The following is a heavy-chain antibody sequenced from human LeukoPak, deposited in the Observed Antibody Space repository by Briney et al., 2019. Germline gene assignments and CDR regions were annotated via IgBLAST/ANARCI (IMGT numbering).Heavy chain of an antibody. CDR3: ARKVSNHRSIAARGAFDI. CDR1: GFTFSNAW. V-gene: IGHV4-34*01. J-gene: IGHJ3*02. D-gene: IGHD6-6*01. Sequence: SGGSLRLSCAASGFTFSNAWMSWIRQPPGKGLEWIGEINHSGSTNYNPSLKSRVTISVDTSKNQFSLKLSSVTAADTAVYYCARKVSNHRSIAARGAFDIWGQGTMVTVSS. CDR2: INHSGST.